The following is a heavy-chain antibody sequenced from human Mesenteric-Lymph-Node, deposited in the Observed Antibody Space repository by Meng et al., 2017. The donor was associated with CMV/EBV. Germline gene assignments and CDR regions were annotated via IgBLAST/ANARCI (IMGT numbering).Heavy chain of an antibody. V-gene: IGHV3-11*01. CDR1: GFTFSDYY. D-gene: IGHD3-22*01. Sequence: GGSLRLSCAASGFTFSDYYMSWIRQAPGKGLEWVSYISSSGSTIYYADSVKGRFTISRDNAKNSLYLQMNSLRAEDTAVYYCARDSGYYYDSGSSNYYYYYGMDVWGQGTTVTVSS. J-gene: IGHJ6*02. CDR3: ARDSGYYYDSGSSNYYYYYGMDV. CDR2: ISSSGSTI.